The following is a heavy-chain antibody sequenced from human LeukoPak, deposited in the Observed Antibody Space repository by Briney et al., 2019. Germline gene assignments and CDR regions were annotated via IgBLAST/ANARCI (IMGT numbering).Heavy chain of an antibody. J-gene: IGHJ4*02. V-gene: IGHV4-31*03. CDR1: GGSISSGGYY. CDR3: ASVSRYSGYDLLSLATISYFDY. Sequence: SGTLSLTCTVSGGSISSGGYYWSWIRQHPGKGLEWIGYIYYSGSTYYNPSLKSRVTISVDTSKNQFSLKLSSVTAADTAVYYCASVSRYSGYDLLSLATISYFDYWGQGTLVTVSS. CDR2: IYYSGST. D-gene: IGHD5-12*01.